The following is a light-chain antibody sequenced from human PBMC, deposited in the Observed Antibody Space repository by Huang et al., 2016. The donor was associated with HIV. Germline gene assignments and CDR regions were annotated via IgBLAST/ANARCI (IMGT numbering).Light chain of an antibody. Sequence: DIQMTQSPSSLSASVGDRVTITCRASQSLTNSLHWYQQRPGEAPRLLICGASNLQSGVPSRFSGNRSGTQFTLTITSLQPEDSAIYYCQQSYNTPRTFGQGTKVQI. J-gene: IGKJ1*01. CDR3: QQSYNTPRT. CDR2: GAS. CDR1: QSLTNS. V-gene: IGKV1-39*01.